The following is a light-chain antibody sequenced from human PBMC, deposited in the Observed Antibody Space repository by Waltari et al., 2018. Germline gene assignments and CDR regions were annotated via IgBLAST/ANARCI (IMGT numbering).Light chain of an antibody. V-gene: IGLV2-11*01. CDR2: DVS. CDR1: SSDFGGYNY. Sequence: QSALTQPRSVSGSPGQSVTISCTGTSSDFGGYNYVSWYQHHPGKAPKLMIYDVSKRPSGVPDRFSGSKSGNTASLTISGLQAGDEADYYCCSYAGSNNFAIFGGGTKLTVL. CDR3: CSYAGSNNFAI. J-gene: IGLJ2*01.